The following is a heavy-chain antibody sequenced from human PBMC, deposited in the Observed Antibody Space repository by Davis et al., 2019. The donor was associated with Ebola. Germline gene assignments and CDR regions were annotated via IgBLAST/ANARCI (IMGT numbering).Heavy chain of an antibody. CDR2: ISVSGGIT. CDR3: AKSGLSFGVVKYQYGMDV. D-gene: IGHD3-3*01. J-gene: IGHJ6*04. V-gene: IGHV3-23*01. Sequence: GSLTLSCAASASTSSTYVITRVRYAPGTGLDWVSAISVSGGITYYAGSVKGRFTVSRDNSKKTMYLQMNSLRAEDTAGYYCAKSGLSFGVVKYQYGMDVWGKGTTVTVSS. CDR1: ASTSSTYV.